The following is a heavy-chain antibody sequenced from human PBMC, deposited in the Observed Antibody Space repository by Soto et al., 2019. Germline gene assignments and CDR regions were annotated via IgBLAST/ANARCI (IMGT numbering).Heavy chain of an antibody. CDR2: ISAYNGNT. D-gene: IGHD3-22*01. CDR1: GYTFTSYG. CDR3: AGYYYDSSGYFHDAFYI. Sequence: QVQLVQSGAEVKKPGASVKVSCKASGYTFTSYGISWVRQAPGQGLEWMGWISAYNGNTNYAQKLQGIVTMTTDTSTSTAYMELRSLRSDDTAVYYCAGYYYDSSGYFHDAFYIWGQGTMVTVSS. J-gene: IGHJ3*02. V-gene: IGHV1-18*01.